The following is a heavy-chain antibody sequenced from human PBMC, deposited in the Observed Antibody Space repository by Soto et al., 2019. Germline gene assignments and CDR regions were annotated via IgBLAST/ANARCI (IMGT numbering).Heavy chain of an antibody. J-gene: IGHJ4*02. Sequence: SETLFLTCTVSVCPISNYYWIWIRQSPGKGLEWIGYIYSSGSTHYNPSLQNRVTISIDTSKNQVSLKVNSVTAADTAVYYCARDHPHSYGVYYLDYWGQG. D-gene: IGHD5-18*01. CDR3: ARDHPHSYGVYYLDY. CDR1: VCPISNYY. CDR2: IYSSGST. V-gene: IGHV4-59*01.